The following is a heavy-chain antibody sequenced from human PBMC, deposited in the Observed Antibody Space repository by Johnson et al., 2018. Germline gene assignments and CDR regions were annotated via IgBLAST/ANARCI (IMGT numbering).Heavy chain of an antibody. J-gene: IGHJ3*02. D-gene: IGHD3-3*01. CDR1: GFTFSTYL. V-gene: IGHV3-74*01. CDR3: ARDVVWLDGFDI. CDR2: INSDGSST. Sequence: VQLQESGGGLVQPGGSLRLSCAVSGFTFSTYLMHWVRQAPGKGLVWVSRINSDGSSTDYADSVRGRFTISRDNAKNTLYLQMNSLRAEDTAVYYCARDVVWLDGFDIWGQGTMVTVSS.